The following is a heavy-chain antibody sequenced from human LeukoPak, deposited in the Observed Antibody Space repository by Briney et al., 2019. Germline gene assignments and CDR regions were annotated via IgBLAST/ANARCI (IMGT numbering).Heavy chain of an antibody. CDR1: GFAVSTNF. CDR2: INHSGST. J-gene: IGHJ4*02. Sequence: KTGGSLRLSCAASGFAVSTNFITWVRQPPGKGLEWIGEINHSGSTNYNPSLKSRVTISVDTSKNQFSLKLSSVTAADTAVYYCARLPRDGGATNGFDYWGQGTLVTVSS. D-gene: IGHD1-26*01. V-gene: IGHV4-34*01. CDR3: ARLPRDGGATNGFDY.